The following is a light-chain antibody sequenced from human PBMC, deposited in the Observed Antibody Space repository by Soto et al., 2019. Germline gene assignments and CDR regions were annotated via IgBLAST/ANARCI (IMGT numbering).Light chain of an antibody. CDR1: QSVSSRD. CDR3: QQTYSMPVT. CDR2: ATS. Sequence: EIVLPQSPGTLSLSPGERATLSCRASQSVSSRDLAWYQQKPGQAPRLLIYATSSRATGIPDRFSGSGSGTDFTLTISRLEPEDFATYFCQQTYSMPVTFGQGTKLE. V-gene: IGKV3-20*01. J-gene: IGKJ2*01.